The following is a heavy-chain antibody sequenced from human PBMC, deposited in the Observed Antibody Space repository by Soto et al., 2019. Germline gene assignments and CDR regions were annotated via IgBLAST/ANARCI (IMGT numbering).Heavy chain of an antibody. Sequence: EVQLLESGGGLVQPGGSLRLSCAVSGFSFSTYGVTWVRQAPGKGLEWVSGVSGGSGVTHYADSVKGRFTITGDNSKNTVYLHMNSPRVEDTAVYYCAKWNGYGDYLGQGTLVTVSS. CDR3: AKWNGYGDY. D-gene: IGHD1-1*01. CDR2: VSGGSGVT. J-gene: IGHJ4*02. V-gene: IGHV3-23*01. CDR1: GFSFSTYG.